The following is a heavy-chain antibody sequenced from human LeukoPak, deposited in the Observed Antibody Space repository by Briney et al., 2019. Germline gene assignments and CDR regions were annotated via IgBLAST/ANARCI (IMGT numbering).Heavy chain of an antibody. V-gene: IGHV1-18*01. Sequence: ASVKVSCKASGYTFTSYGISWVRQAPGQGLEWMGWISAYNGNTNDAQKLQGRVTMTTDTSTSTAYMELRSLRSDDTAVYYCARAPGLEPVTRVDYWGQGTLVTVSS. CDR1: GYTFTSYG. J-gene: IGHJ4*02. CDR3: ARAPGLEPVTRVDY. D-gene: IGHD1-1*01. CDR2: ISAYNGNT.